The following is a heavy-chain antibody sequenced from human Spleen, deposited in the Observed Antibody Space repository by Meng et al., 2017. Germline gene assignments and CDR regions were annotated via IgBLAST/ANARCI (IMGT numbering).Heavy chain of an antibody. J-gene: IGHJ4*02. CDR1: GFTVSSNY. Sequence: GESLKISCAASGFTVSSNYMTWVRQAPGKGLEWVSVIYSGGNTYYADSVKGRFTISRDNSKNTVFLQINSLRAEDTAVYYCAREVQLWSLQYYFDYWGQGTLVTVSS. D-gene: IGHD5-18*01. CDR2: IYSGGNT. V-gene: IGHV3-53*05. CDR3: AREVQLWSLQYYFDY.